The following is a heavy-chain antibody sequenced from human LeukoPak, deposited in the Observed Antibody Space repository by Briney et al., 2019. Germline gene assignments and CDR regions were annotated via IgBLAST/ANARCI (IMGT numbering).Heavy chain of an antibody. V-gene: IGHV4-34*01. D-gene: IGHD3-10*01. CDR3: ARGGRGKWFDP. CDR2: INHSGGT. Sequence: SETLSLTCAVYGGSFSGNYWSWIRQPPGTGLEWIGEINHSGGTNYNPSLKSRVTISVYVSRNQFSLNLSSVTAADTAVYYCARGGRGKWFDPWGRGTLVTVSS. J-gene: IGHJ5*02. CDR1: GGSFSGNY.